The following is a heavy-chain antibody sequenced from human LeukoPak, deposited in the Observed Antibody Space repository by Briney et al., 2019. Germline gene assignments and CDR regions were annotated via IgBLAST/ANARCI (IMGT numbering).Heavy chain of an antibody. V-gene: IGHV4-61*02. CDR1: GGSISSGGYY. CDR2: IYTSGST. J-gene: IGHJ5*02. D-gene: IGHD2-2*01. Sequence: PSQTLSLTCTVSGGSISSGGYYWSWIRQPAGKGLEWIGRIYTSGSTNYNPSLKSRVTMSVDTSKNQFSLKLSSVTAADTAVYYCAREPRYIVVVPAAMAWFDPWGQGTLVTVSS. CDR3: AREPRYIVVVPAAMAWFDP.